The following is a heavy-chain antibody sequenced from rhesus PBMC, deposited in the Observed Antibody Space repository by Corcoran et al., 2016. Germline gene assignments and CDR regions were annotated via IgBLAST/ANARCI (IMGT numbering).Heavy chain of an antibody. V-gene: IGHV4-73*01. CDR2: IYGNSAST. D-gene: IGHD6-25*01. CDR3: AREGIAAAGTGYYGLDS. J-gene: IGHJ6*01. Sequence: QVQLQQWDEGLVKPSETLSLTCAVYGGSISGYYYWSWIRQPPGKGLEWIGYIYGNSASTNYNPSLKNRVTISKDTSKNQFSLKLSSVTAADTAVYYCAREGIAAAGTGYYGLDSWGQGVVVTVSS. CDR1: GGSISGYYY.